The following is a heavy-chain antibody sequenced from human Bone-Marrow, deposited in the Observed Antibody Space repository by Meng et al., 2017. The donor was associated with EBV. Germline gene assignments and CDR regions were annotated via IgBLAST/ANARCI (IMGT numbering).Heavy chain of an antibody. CDR3: ARNNYYGSGSYRLLDY. D-gene: IGHD3-10*01. CDR2: IYYSGST. Sequence: QLQLQESGPGLVKPSEXLSLTCTVPGGSISSSSYYWGWIRQPPGKGLEWIGSIYYSGSTYYNPSLKSRVTISVDTSKNQFSLKLSSVTAADTAVYYCARNNYYGSGSYRLLDYWGQGTLVTVSS. V-gene: IGHV4-39*07. J-gene: IGHJ4*02. CDR1: GGSISSSSYY.